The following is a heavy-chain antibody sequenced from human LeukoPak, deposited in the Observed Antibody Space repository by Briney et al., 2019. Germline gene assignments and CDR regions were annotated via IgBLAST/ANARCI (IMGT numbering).Heavy chain of an antibody. Sequence: GGSLRLSCAASGFTFSRYGIHWVRQAPGKGLEWVAVISHDGSNNYYADSVKGRFTISRDNSTNTLYLQMISLRAEDTAVYYCAKDTCSGGSCYYYYGMDVWGQGTTVTVSS. CDR2: ISHDGSNN. J-gene: IGHJ6*02. V-gene: IGHV3-30*18. CDR3: AKDTCSGGSCYYYYGMDV. D-gene: IGHD2-15*01. CDR1: GFTFSRYG.